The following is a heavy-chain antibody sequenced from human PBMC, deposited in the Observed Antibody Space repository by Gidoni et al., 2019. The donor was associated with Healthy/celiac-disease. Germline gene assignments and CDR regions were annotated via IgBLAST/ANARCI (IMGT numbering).Heavy chain of an antibody. J-gene: IGHJ5*02. CDR2: ISSSSSYI. Sequence: EVQLVESGGGLVKPGGSLRLSCAASGFTFSRYSMNWVRQAPGKGLEWVSTISSSSSYIYYADSVKGRFTISRDNAKNSLYLQMNSLRAEDTAVYYCARGMDTAMGYIWFDPWGQGTLVTVSS. CDR1: GFTFSRYS. CDR3: ARGMDTAMGYIWFDP. D-gene: IGHD5-18*01. V-gene: IGHV3-21*01.